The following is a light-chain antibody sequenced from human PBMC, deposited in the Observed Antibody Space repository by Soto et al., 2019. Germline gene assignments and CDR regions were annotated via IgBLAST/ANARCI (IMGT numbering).Light chain of an antibody. Sequence: EIVLTQSPGTLSVSPGERATLSCRASQSVSSKLAWYQQKPGKAPRLLFYGASTGATGIPARFSGSGSETEFTLSISSLQSEDFAVYYCQQYNNWPWTFGQGTKVEIK. V-gene: IGKV3-15*01. J-gene: IGKJ1*01. CDR2: GAS. CDR1: QSVSSK. CDR3: QQYNNWPWT.